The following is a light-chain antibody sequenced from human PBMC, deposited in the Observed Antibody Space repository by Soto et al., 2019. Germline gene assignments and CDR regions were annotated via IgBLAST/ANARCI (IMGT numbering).Light chain of an antibody. CDR2: EGS. CDR3: CSYAGSSTYV. J-gene: IGLJ1*01. CDR1: SSDVGSYNL. V-gene: IGLV2-23*01. Sequence: QSALTQPASVSGSPGQSITISCTGTSSDVGSYNLVSWYQQHPGKAPKLMIYEGSKRPSWISNRFSVSKSGNTASLTISGLQAEDEADYYCCSYAGSSTYVFGTGTKVTVL.